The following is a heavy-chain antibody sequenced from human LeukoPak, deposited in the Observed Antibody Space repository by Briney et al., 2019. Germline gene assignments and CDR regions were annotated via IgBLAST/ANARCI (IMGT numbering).Heavy chain of an antibody. Sequence: PSETLSLTCTVSGGSISSHYWSWIRQPPGKGLEWIGYIYYSGTTNYNPSLKSRVTISVDTSKNQFSLKLSPVTAADTTVYYCARGVYIAAAQYGYWGQGTLVTVSS. V-gene: IGHV4-59*11. J-gene: IGHJ4*02. CDR1: GGSISSHY. CDR2: IYYSGTT. CDR3: ARGVYIAAAQYGY. D-gene: IGHD6-13*01.